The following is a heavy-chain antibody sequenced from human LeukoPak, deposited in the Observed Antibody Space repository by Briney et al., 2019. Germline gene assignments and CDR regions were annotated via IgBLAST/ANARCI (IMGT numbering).Heavy chain of an antibody. Sequence: GGSLRLSCAASGFTFSTYAMSWVRQAPGKGLEWVSAISGSGGSTYYADSVKGRFTISRDNSKNTLYLQMNSLRAEDTAVYYCATAAGMVRGFYYMDVWGKGTTVTVSS. D-gene: IGHD3-10*01. J-gene: IGHJ6*03. V-gene: IGHV3-23*01. CDR1: GFTFSTYA. CDR2: ISGSGGST. CDR3: ATAAGMVRGFYYMDV.